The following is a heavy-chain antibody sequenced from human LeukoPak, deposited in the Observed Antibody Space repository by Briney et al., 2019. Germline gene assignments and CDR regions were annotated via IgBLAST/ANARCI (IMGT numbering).Heavy chain of an antibody. D-gene: IGHD6-13*01. J-gene: IGHJ6*03. V-gene: IGHV3-30*03. CDR3: ASLYSSSWYYYYYMDV. CDR1: GFTFSSYG. Sequence: GGSLRLSCAASGFTFSSYGMHWVRQAPGKGLEWVAVISYDGSNRYYADSVKGRFTISRDNAKNSLYLQMNSLRAEDTAVYYCASLYSSSWYYYYYMDVWGKGTTVTVSS. CDR2: ISYDGSNR.